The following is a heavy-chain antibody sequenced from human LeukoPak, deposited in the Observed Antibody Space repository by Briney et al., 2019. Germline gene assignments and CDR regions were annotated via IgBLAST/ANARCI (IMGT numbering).Heavy chain of an antibody. CDR3: ASRRGIVGARRFGAFSY. CDR1: GGSISSGSYY. CDR2: IYTSGST. J-gene: IGHJ4*02. Sequence: PSQTLSLTCTVSGGSISSGSYYWSWIRQPAGKGLEWIGRIYTSGSTNYNPSLKSRVTISVDTSKNQFSLKLSSVTAADTAVYYCASRRGIVGARRFGAFSYWGQGTLVTVSS. D-gene: IGHD1-26*01. V-gene: IGHV4-61*02.